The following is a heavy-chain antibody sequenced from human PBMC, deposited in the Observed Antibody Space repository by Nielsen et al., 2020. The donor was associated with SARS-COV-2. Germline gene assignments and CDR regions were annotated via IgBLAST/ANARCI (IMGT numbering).Heavy chain of an antibody. V-gene: IGHV3-74*01. J-gene: IGHJ4*02. D-gene: IGHD2-8*01. CDR1: GFIFSDYY. CDR3: ASGVDYLDF. CDR2: MNADGSRS. Sequence: GESLKISCVGSGFIFSDYYMNWVRQAPGKGLMWVSRMNADGSRSAYAESVKGRFTISRDSAKNALYLQMNSLRPEDTAVYYCASGVDYLDFWGQGTLVTVSS.